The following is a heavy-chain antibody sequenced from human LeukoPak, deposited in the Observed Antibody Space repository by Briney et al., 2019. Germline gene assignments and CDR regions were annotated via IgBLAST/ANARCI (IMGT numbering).Heavy chain of an antibody. CDR3: ARLEMGNDYGDYVVDY. CDR2: IYYSGYT. Sequence: SETLSLTCTVSGGSISSSSYYWGWIRQPPGKGLEWIGSIYYSGYTYYNPSLKSRLTISVDTSKNQFSLKLSSVTAADTAVYYCARLEMGNDYGDYVVDYWGQGTLVTVSS. V-gene: IGHV4-39*01. D-gene: IGHD4-17*01. J-gene: IGHJ4*02. CDR1: GGSISSSSYY.